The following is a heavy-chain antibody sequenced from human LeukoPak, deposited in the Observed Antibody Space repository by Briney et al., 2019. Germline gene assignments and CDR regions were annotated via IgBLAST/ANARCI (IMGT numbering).Heavy chain of an antibody. J-gene: IGHJ6*03. CDR1: GFTFSDYY. Sequence: GGSLRLSCAASGFTFSDYYMSWIRQAPGKGLEWVSYISSSGSTIYYADSVKGRFTISRDNAKNSLYLQMNSLRAEDTAVYYCARGYTDWDLEYYYYYYMDVWGKGTTVTVSS. V-gene: IGHV3-11*01. D-gene: IGHD3-9*01. CDR2: ISSSGSTI. CDR3: ARGYTDWDLEYYYYYYMDV.